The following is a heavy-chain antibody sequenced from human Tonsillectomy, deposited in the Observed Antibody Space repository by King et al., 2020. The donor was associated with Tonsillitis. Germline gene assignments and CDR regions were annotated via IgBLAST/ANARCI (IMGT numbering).Heavy chain of an antibody. V-gene: IGHV4-61*01. CDR3: ERDRDDIKQGEKYSWCEP. CDR2: IYYSGST. Sequence: VQLQESGPGLVKPSGTLSLTCSVSGGSVSSGSYYWSWIRQPRGKGLGWIGNIYYSGSTNSNPSLKSRVTISVDTSKNQFSLKLSSVTAAAAAVYYCERDRDDIKQGEKYSWCEPRGQGTLDTVSS. D-gene: IGHD3-9*01. CDR1: GGSVSSGSYY. J-gene: IGHJ5*02.